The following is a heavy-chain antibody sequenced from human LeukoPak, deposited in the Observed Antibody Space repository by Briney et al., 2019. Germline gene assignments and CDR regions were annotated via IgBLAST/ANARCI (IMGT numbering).Heavy chain of an antibody. CDR3: ARDGDTSGWVDFDY. Sequence: GGSLRLSCAASGVTFSSYSMNWVRQAPGKGLEWVAYISSSRSPIYYADSLKGRFTISRDNAKNSLYLQMNSLRAEDTAVYFCARDGDTSGWVDFDYWGQGTLVTVSS. CDR2: ISSSRSPI. V-gene: IGHV3-48*04. J-gene: IGHJ4*02. D-gene: IGHD6-19*01. CDR1: GVTFSSYS.